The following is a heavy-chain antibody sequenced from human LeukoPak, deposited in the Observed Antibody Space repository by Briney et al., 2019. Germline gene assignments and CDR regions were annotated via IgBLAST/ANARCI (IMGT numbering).Heavy chain of an antibody. Sequence: ASVKVSCKASGYTFTSYYMHWVRQAPGQGLEWMGIINPGGGSTSYAQKFQGRVTMTRDTSTSTVYMELSSLRSENTAMYYCARVSGVVKTTMVTSPEYYFEYWGQGTLVTVSS. CDR2: INPGGGST. V-gene: IGHV1-46*01. D-gene: IGHD5-18*01. CDR1: GYTFTSYY. J-gene: IGHJ4*02. CDR3: ARVSGVVKTTMVTSPEYYFEY.